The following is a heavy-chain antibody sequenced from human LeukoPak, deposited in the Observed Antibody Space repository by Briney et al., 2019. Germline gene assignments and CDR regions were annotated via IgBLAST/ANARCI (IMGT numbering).Heavy chain of an antibody. CDR2: INHSGST. D-gene: IGHD2-21*02. J-gene: IGHJ4*02. CDR3: ASREDCGGDCFKDY. Sequence: ASETLSLTCAVYGGSFSGYYWSWIRQPPGKGLEWFGEINHSGSTNYNPSLKSRVTISVDTSKNQFSLKLSSVTAADTAVYYCASREDCGGDCFKDYWGQGTLVTVSS. CDR1: GGSFSGYY. V-gene: IGHV4-34*01.